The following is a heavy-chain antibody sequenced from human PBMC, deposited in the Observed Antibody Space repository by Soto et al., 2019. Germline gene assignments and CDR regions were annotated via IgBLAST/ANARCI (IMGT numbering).Heavy chain of an antibody. J-gene: IGHJ4*02. D-gene: IGHD2-8*02. V-gene: IGHV4-31*03. CDR3: ARVLVTGYYFDY. CDR1: GGSISSGGYY. CDR2: IYYSGST. Sequence: TLSLTCTVSGGSISSGGYYWSWIRQHPGKGLEWIGYIYYSGSTYYNPSLKSRVTISVDTSKNQFSLKLSSVTAADTAVYYCARVLVTGYYFDYWGQGTLVTVS.